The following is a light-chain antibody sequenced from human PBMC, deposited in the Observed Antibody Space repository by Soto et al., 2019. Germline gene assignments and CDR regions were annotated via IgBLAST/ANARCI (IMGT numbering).Light chain of an antibody. CDR3: QQSYSIFFT. J-gene: IGKJ3*01. V-gene: IGKV1-39*01. Sequence: DIQMTQSPSSLSASVGDRVTIICRASQSISRNLNWYQQKPGKAPKLLISGASNLQSGVPSRFSGIASGTDFTLTISSLQPEDFATYYCQQSYSIFFTFGPGTKVDIK. CDR2: GAS. CDR1: QSISRN.